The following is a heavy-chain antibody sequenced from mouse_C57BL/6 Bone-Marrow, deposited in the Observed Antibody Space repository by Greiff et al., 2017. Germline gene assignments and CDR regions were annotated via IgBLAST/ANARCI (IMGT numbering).Heavy chain of an antibody. CDR3: ARGGLPYAMDY. CDR1: GYSITSGYY. V-gene: IGHV3-6*01. Sequence: DVKLQESGPGLVKPSQSLSLTCSVTGYSITSGYYWNWIRQFPGNKLEWMGYISYDGSNNYNPSLKNRISITRDTSKNQFFLKLNSVTTEDTATYYCARGGLPYAMDYGGQGTSVTVSS. J-gene: IGHJ4*01. CDR2: ISYDGSN.